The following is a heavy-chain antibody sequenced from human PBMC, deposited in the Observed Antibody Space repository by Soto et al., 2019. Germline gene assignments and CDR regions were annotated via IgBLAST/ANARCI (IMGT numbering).Heavy chain of an antibody. J-gene: IGHJ5*02. CDR1: GASISRYY. V-gene: IGHV4-59*08. D-gene: IGHD3-9*01. CDR3: ARRVLTGYSFHWFDP. CDR2: LYNTGST. Sequence: SETLSRTCTVSGASISRYYWSWIRQSPGKGLEWIGYLYNTGSTIYNPSLKSRVTISVDTSKNQFSLKMNSVTAADTAVYYCARRVLTGYSFHWFDPWGQGTLVPVSS.